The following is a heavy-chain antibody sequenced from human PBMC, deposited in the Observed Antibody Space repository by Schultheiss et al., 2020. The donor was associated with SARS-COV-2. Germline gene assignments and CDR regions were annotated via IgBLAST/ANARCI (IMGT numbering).Heavy chain of an antibody. Sequence: SETLSLTCSVSGGSFGSYYWSWIRQPPGKGLEWIGYIYYSGSTNYNPSLKSRVTISVDTSKNQFSLKLSSVTAADTAVYYCARDADTAMVTGYFDYWGQGTLVTVSS. CDR1: GGSFGSYY. V-gene: IGHV4-59*12. CDR3: ARDADTAMVTGYFDY. CDR2: IYYSGST. D-gene: IGHD5-18*01. J-gene: IGHJ4*02.